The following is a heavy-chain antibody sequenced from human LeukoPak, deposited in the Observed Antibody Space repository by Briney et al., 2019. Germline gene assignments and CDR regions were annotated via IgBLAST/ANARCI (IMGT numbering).Heavy chain of an antibody. V-gene: IGHV4-39*07. Sequence: PSETLSLTCTVSGGSISSTTYYWAWIRQPPGKGLEWIGSIHYSGDTYYNPSLKSRVTISIDTSKTQFSLKLSSVTAADTAVYYCCGSGWFAGPFGYWGQGALVTVSS. CDR3: CGSGWFAGPFGY. J-gene: IGHJ4*02. D-gene: IGHD6-19*01. CDR2: IHYSGDT. CDR1: GGSISSTTYY.